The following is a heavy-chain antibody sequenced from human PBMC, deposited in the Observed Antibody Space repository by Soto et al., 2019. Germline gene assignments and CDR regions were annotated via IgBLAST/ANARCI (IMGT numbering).Heavy chain of an antibody. V-gene: IGHV1-2*04. J-gene: IGHJ4*02. D-gene: IGHD3-3*01. CDR2: INPNSGGT. CDR1: GYTFTGYY. Sequence: GASVKVSCKASGYTFTGYYMHWVRQAPGQGLEWMGWINPNSGGTNYAQKFQGWVTMTRDTSISTAYMELSRLRSDDTAVYYCARGYYDFWSGYYSRLVYYFDYWGQGTLVTVSS. CDR3: ARGYYDFWSGYYSRLVYYFDY.